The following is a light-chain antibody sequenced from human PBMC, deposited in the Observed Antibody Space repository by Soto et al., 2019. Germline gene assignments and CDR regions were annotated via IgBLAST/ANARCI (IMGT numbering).Light chain of an antibody. CDR2: DAS. J-gene: IGKJ1*01. Sequence: DIGISQSVSTLSATVRDRVTITCRASQTISSWLAWFQQRPGRAPKLLIYDASSLESGVPSRFSGSGSGTECTLTISILEPVDFAVYYCQQYGSSGTVGQGTKVDI. CDR1: QTISSW. CDR3: QQYGSSGT. V-gene: IGKV1-5*01.